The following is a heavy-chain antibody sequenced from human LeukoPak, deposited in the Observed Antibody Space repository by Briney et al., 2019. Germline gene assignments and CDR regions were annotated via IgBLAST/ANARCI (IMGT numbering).Heavy chain of an antibody. CDR2: IYTSGST. D-gene: IGHD3-10*01. CDR3: ATDGDYYDSGTYSGH. CDR1: GGSISSYF. Sequence: TSETLSLTCTVSGGSISSYFWSWIRRPAGKGLEWTGRIYTSGSTDYNPSLKSRVTMSVDTSKNQFSLKLTSVTAADTAVYYCATDGDYYDSGTYSGHWGQGTLVTVSS. J-gene: IGHJ4*02. V-gene: IGHV4-4*07.